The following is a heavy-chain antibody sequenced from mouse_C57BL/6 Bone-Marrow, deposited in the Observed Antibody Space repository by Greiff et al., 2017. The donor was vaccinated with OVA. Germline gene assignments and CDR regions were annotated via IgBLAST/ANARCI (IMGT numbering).Heavy chain of an antibody. D-gene: IGHD2-4*01. CDR3: ARHEDYDYEGEGWCVY. CDR1: GYTFTEYT. J-gene: IGHJ3*01. Sequence: QVQLQQSGAELVKPGASVKLSCKASGYTFTEYTIHWVKQRSGQGLEWIGWFYPGSGSIKYNEKFKDKATLTADKSSSTVYMELSRLTSEDSAVYICARHEDYDYEGEGWCVYWGKGTLVTVAA. V-gene: IGHV1-62-2*01. CDR2: FYPGSGSI.